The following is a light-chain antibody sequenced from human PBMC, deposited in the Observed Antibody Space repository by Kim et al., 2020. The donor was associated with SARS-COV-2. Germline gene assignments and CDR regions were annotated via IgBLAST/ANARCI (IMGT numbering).Light chain of an antibody. CDR2: GAS. Sequence: PPGERATLSCRASQRVISNYLAWYQHMPGRAPRLLIYGASRRATGIPDRFSGSGSGTDFALTISRLEPEDCAVYYCQQYGDSPFSFGPGTKVDIK. J-gene: IGKJ3*01. CDR1: QRVISNY. V-gene: IGKV3-20*01. CDR3: QQYGDSPFS.